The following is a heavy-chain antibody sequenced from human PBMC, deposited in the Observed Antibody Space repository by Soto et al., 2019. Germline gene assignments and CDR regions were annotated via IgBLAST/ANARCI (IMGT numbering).Heavy chain of an antibody. D-gene: IGHD3-10*01. CDR1: GGTFGNSA. V-gene: IGHV1-69*06. J-gene: IGHJ6*02. CDR3: ARSYYGSGSYWFYGMDV. Sequence: GASVKVSCKASGGTFGNSAISWVRQAPGQGLEWMGGIIPSFATGNSAPEFQGRLTITADKSTTTAYMELSSLRSEDTAVYYCARSYYGSGSYWFYGMDVWGQGTTVTVS. CDR2: IIPSFATG.